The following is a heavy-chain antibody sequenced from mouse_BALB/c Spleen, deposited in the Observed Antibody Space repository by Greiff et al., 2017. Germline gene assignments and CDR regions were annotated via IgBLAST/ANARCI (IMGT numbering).Heavy chain of an antibody. D-gene: IGHD2-4*01. CDR2: ISSGGSYT. V-gene: IGHV5-9-3*01. CDR3: ARLNDYDGFAY. J-gene: IGHJ3*01. CDR1: GFTFSSYA. Sequence: EVKLVESGGGLVKPGGSLKLSCAASGFTFSSYAMSWVRQTPEKRLEWVATISSGGSYTYYPDSVKGRFTISRDNAKNTLYLQMSSLRSEDTAMYYCARLNDYDGFAYWGQGTLVTVSA.